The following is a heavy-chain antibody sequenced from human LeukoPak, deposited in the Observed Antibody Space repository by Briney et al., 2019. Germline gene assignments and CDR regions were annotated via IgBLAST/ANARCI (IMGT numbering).Heavy chain of an antibody. CDR3: ARKYPYYYYYGMDV. V-gene: IGHV3-48*02. Sequence: GGSLRLSCAASGFTFSNYVMSWVRQAPGKGLEWVSYINHNGEMIFYPDFVKGRFTISRDNAKNSLYLQMNSLRDEDTAVYYCARKYPYYYYYGMDVWGQGTTVTVSS. J-gene: IGHJ6*02. D-gene: IGHD2-2*02. CDR2: INHNGEMI. CDR1: GFTFSNYV.